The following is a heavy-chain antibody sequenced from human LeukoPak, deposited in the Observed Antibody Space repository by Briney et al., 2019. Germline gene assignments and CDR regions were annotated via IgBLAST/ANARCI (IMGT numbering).Heavy chain of an antibody. CDR1: GYTFTGYY. V-gene: IGHV1-2*02. J-gene: IGHJ4*02. CDR3: ARDPYDYYGSGSYYPHGYGFDY. Sequence: ASVKVSCKASGYTFTGYYMQWVRQAPGHGLEWMGWINPNSGGTKYAQKFQGRVTVTRDTSISTAYMELSRLRSDDTAVYYCARDPYDYYGSGSYYPHGYGFDYWGQGTLVTVSS. CDR2: INPNSGGT. D-gene: IGHD3-10*01.